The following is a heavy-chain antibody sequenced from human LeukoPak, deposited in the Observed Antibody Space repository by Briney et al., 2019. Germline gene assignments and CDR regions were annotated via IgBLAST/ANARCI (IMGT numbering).Heavy chain of an antibody. Sequence: GGSLRLSCAASGFPFSSYSMNWVRQAPGKGLEWVSSISSSSSYIYYADSVKGRFTISRDNAKNSLYLQMNSLRAEDTAVYYCARSRLWFGELFSAFDYWGQGTLVTVSS. D-gene: IGHD3-10*01. CDR1: GFPFSSYS. J-gene: IGHJ4*02. CDR3: ARSRLWFGELFSAFDY. CDR2: ISSSSSYI. V-gene: IGHV3-21*01.